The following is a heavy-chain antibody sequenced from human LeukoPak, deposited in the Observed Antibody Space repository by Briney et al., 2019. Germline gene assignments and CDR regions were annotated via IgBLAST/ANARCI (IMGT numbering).Heavy chain of an antibody. CDR2: INQAGSQK. V-gene: IGHV3-7*01. CDR1: GFTLSSYW. D-gene: IGHD2-2*01. J-gene: IGHJ5*02. CDR3: AREACSTSCAFFDP. Sequence: HPGGSLRLSCAASGFTLSSYWMSWVRQAPGKGLEWVANINQAGSQKYYVDSVKGRFTISRDNAKNSLYLQMNSLRAEDTAVYYCAREACSTSCAFFDPWGQGTLVTVSS.